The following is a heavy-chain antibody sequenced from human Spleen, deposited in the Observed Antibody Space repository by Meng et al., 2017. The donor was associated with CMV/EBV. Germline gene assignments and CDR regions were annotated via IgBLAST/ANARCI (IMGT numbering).Heavy chain of an antibody. J-gene: IGHJ3*02. CDR3: ARAETRNDAFDI. V-gene: IGHV1-8*01. Sequence: ASVKVSCMASGYTFTSYDINWVRQATGQGLEWMGWMNPNSGNTGYAQKFQGRVTMTRNTSISTAYMELSSLRSEDTAVYYCARAETRNDAFDIWGQGTMVTVSS. CDR2: MNPNSGNT. CDR1: GYTFTSYD. D-gene: IGHD1/OR15-1a*01.